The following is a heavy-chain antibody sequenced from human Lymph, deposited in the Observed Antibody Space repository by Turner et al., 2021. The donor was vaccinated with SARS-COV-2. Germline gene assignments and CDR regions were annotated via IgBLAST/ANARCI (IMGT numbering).Heavy chain of an antibody. D-gene: IGHD2-2*01. J-gene: IGHJ5*01. V-gene: IGHV3-30*04. CDR1: GFTFSSYV. Sequence: QVQLVESGGGVVQPGRSLRLSWAASGFTFSSYVMHWGRQATGKGLEWVAVISYDGSNKYYADSVKGRFTISRDYSKNTLYLQMNSLRAEDTAIYYCARGVPEFDSWGQGTLVTVSS. CDR2: ISYDGSNK. CDR3: ARGVPEFDS.